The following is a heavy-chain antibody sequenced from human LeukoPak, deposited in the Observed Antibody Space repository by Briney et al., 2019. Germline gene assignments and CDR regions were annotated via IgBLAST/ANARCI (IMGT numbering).Heavy chain of an antibody. Sequence: SETLSPTCTVSGGSISSYYWSWIRQPPGKGLEWIGYIYYSGSTYYNPSLKSRVTISVDTSKNQFSLKLSSVTAADTAVYYCARGPFIAAAAPGAFDIWGQGTMVTVSS. D-gene: IGHD6-13*01. CDR3: ARGPFIAAAAPGAFDI. V-gene: IGHV4-59*08. CDR2: IYYSGST. J-gene: IGHJ3*02. CDR1: GGSISSYY.